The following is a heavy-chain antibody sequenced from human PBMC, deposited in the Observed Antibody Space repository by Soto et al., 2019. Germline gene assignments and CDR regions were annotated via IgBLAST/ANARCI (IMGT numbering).Heavy chain of an antibody. CDR1: GFTFSSYS. J-gene: IGHJ6*02. CDR2: ISRGSSYI. Sequence: EVQLVESGGGLVQPGGSLRLSCAASGFTFSSYSMNWVRQAPGKGLEWVSFISRGSSYISYADSVKGRFTISRDHSLYLQMSSLRAEDTAVYYCARSRTTDQLPPGAYYRMDVWGQGTTVTVSS. V-gene: IGHV3-21*01. CDR3: ARSRTTDQLPPGAYYRMDV. D-gene: IGHD2-2*01.